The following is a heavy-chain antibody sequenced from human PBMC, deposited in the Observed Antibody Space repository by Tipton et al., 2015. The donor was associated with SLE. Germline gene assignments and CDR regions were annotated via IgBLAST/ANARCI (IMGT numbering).Heavy chain of an antibody. Sequence: SLRLSCAASGFSFSDYGMHWVRQAPGKGLEWVAFTHYDGSDKYYGDSVKGRFTISRDNSKNTLDLQMNSLRPEDTAVYYCAKEGGAYDFWSGYTVYFDFWGQGTLVTVSS. D-gene: IGHD3-3*01. V-gene: IGHV3-30*02. CDR2: THYDGSDK. CDR1: GFSFSDYG. CDR3: AKEGGAYDFWSGYTVYFDF. J-gene: IGHJ4*02.